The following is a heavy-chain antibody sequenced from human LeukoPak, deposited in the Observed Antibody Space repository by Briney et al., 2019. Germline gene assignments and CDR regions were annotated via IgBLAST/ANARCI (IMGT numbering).Heavy chain of an antibody. V-gene: IGHV3-53*01. D-gene: IGHD5-12*01. CDR2: IYSGGST. CDR3: ARRLYRGYDLREFDY. J-gene: IGHJ4*02. Sequence: GGSLRLSCAASGFTVSSNYMSWVRQAPGKGLEWVSVIYSGGSTYYADSVKGRFTISRDNSKNTLYLQMNSLRAEDTAVYYCARRLYRGYDLREFDYWGQGTLVTVSS. CDR1: GFTVSSNY.